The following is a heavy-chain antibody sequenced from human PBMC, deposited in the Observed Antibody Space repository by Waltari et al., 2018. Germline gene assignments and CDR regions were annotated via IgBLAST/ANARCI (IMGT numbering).Heavy chain of an antibody. V-gene: IGHV4-59*01. Sequence: QVQLQESGPGLVKPSETLSLTCTVSGGPISSYYWSWIRQPPGKGLEWIGYIYYSGGTNYNPSLSSRVTISVDTSKNQFSLKLSSVTAADTAVYYCARDSGGVPPLADAFDIWGQGTMVTVSS. J-gene: IGHJ3*02. D-gene: IGHD3-16*01. CDR3: ARDSGGVPPLADAFDI. CDR2: IYYSGGT. CDR1: GGPISSYY.